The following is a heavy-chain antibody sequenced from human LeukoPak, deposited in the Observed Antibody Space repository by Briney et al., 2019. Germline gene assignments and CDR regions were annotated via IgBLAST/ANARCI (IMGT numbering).Heavy chain of an antibody. CDR3: VRRTSGSYSDY. D-gene: IGHD1-26*01. CDR1: GGSITSSTSY. V-gene: IGHV4-39*01. J-gene: IGHJ4*02. CDR2: ISYSGSTT. Sequence: SETLSLTCTVSGGSITSSTSYWGWIRQPPGKGLEWIATISYSGSTTSYNPSLKSRVTISVDTSKNQFSLKLNSVTAADTAVYYCVRRTSGSYSDYWGQGTLVTVSS.